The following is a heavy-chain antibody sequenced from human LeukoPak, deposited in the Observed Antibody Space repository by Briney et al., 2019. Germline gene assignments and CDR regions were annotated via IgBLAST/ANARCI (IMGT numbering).Heavy chain of an antibody. CDR1: GVSISSGSYY. Sequence: PSQTLSLTCTVSGVSISSGSYYWSWIRQPAGKGLEWIGRIYTSGSTNYNPSLKSRATISVDTSKKQFSLKLSSVTAADTAVYYCAREGLRDFGVVITYYYYFYMDVWGKGTTVTVSS. D-gene: IGHD3-3*01. V-gene: IGHV4-61*02. J-gene: IGHJ6*03. CDR3: AREGLRDFGVVITYYYYFYMDV. CDR2: IYTSGST.